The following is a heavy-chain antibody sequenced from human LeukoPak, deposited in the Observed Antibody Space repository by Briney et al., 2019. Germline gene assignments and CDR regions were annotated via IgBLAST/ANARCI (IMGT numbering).Heavy chain of an antibody. V-gene: IGHV4-30-2*01. Sequence: SETLSLTCAVSGGSISSGGYSWSWIRQPPGKGLEWIGYIYHSGSTYYNPSLKSRVTISADRSKNQFSLKLSSVTAADTAVYYCARKVYGDYAWFDPWGQGTLVTVSS. CDR2: IYHSGST. J-gene: IGHJ5*02. CDR1: GGSISSGGYS. D-gene: IGHD4-17*01. CDR3: ARKVYGDYAWFDP.